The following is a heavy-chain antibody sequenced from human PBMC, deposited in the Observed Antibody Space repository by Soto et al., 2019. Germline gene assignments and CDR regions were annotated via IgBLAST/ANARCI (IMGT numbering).Heavy chain of an antibody. CDR1: GASVNSYY. Sequence: PSETLSLTCSVFGASVNSYYWSWIRQSPGRGLEWIGHIFNSGTIHYNPSLKSRVTVSVDSSKNQVSLKMNSVTAADTAIYYCGRDLLATASARWYFYYGLDVWGQGTAVTV. CDR3: GRDLLATASARWYFYYGLDV. V-gene: IGHV4-59*02. D-gene: IGHD3-3*02. J-gene: IGHJ6*02. CDR2: IFNSGTI.